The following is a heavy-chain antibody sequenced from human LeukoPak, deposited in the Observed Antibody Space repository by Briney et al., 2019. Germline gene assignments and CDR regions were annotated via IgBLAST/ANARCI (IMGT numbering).Heavy chain of an antibody. CDR1: GFPFNTYA. CDR3: AKLPFYETSAPLGDLCF. D-gene: IGHD1-14*01. V-gene: IGHV3-23*01. CDR2: IRPTGTNT. J-gene: IGHJ4*02. Sequence: GGSLRLSCAASGFPFNTYAMSWVRQAPGKGLEWVSVIRPTGTNTYYASSVRGRFTISRDDSKTTLYLQMSSLRAEDTAMYYCAKLPFYETSAPLGDLCFWGQGTLVTVSS.